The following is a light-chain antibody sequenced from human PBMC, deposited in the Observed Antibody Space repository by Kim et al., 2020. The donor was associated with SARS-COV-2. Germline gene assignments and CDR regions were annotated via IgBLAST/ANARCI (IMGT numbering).Light chain of an antibody. CDR1: QSVDSY. CDR2: DTS. CDR3: QQRRAWPVT. Sequence: VSPGERASLSCRASQSVDSYLAWYQQRPGQAPRLLIYDTSNRATGIPTRFTGSGSGTDFTLTVSGLEPEDFAVYYCQQRRAWPVTFGQGTRLEIK. J-gene: IGKJ5*01. V-gene: IGKV3-11*01.